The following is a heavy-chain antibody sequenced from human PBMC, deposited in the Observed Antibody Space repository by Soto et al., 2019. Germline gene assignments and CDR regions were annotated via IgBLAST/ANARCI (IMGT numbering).Heavy chain of an antibody. D-gene: IGHD2-15*01. Sequence: PSDPLSRTCTVSGGAISTLYCICLRQSRGRGLEWLAYIYDDGSANYHPSLKSRATISLDMSKNQFSLKLTSVTAADTAVYYCARDKYCSGGSCRKNWFDPWGQGTLVTVS. V-gene: IGHV4-59*11. J-gene: IGHJ5*02. CDR1: GGAISTLY. CDR2: IYDDGSA. CDR3: ARDKYCSGGSCRKNWFDP.